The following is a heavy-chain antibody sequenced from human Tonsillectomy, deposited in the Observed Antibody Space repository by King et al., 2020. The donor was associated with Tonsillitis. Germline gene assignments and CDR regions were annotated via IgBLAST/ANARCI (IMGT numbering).Heavy chain of an antibody. Sequence: QLVQSGGGLVQPGGSLKLSCAASGFTVSSDYMTWVRQAPGKGLEWVSVIYSGGTTYHADSVKGRFTISRDNSKNTLYLQMHNLRAEDTAVYFCAREGLGVGITVASSVWGQGTLVTVSS. CDR3: AREGLGVGITVASSV. J-gene: IGHJ4*02. D-gene: IGHD1-26*01. V-gene: IGHV3-66*01. CDR1: GFTVSSDY. CDR2: IYSGGTT.